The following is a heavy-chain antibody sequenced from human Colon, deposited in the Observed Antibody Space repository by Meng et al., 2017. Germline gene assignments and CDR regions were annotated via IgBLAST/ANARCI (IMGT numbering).Heavy chain of an antibody. D-gene: IGHD1-26*01. V-gene: IGHV3-23*01. CDR3: AKAKDAGSGSKYSDY. CDR1: GFTFSSFA. CDR2: ISTSGGHT. Sequence: GGSLRLSCAASGFTFSSFAMSWVRQAPGKGLEWVSVISTSGGHTYFADSVKGRFTISRDNSKNTLYLQMNNLRAEDTAVYYCAKAKDAGSGSKYSDYWGQGTRVTVSS. J-gene: IGHJ4*02.